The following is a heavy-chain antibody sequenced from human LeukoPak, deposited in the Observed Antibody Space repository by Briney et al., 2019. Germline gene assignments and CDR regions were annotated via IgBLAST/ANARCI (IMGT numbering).Heavy chain of an antibody. Sequence: ASVKVSCKASGYTFTAYYMHWVRQAPGQGLEWMGWINPNSGGTNYPQKFQGRVTMTSDTSITTAYMELTRLTSDDTAVYYCARGTFDPWGQGTLVTVSS. CDR3: ARGTFDP. CDR2: INPNSGGT. V-gene: IGHV1-2*02. CDR1: GYTFTAYY. J-gene: IGHJ5*02. D-gene: IGHD1-14*01.